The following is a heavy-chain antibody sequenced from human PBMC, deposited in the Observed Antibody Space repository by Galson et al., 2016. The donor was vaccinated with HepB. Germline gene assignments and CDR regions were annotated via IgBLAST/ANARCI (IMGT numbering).Heavy chain of an antibody. CDR2: ISSSSNLI. CDR1: GFSFTNYS. Sequence: LRLSCAASGFSFTNYSMNWVGQAPGKWLEWVSSISSSSNLIYYSESMNGRFPISRDNPKNSLFLLMNSLRAEDTAVYYCARNLNVITSGGVIVTDAFDIWGQGTMVTVSS. V-gene: IGHV3-21*01. J-gene: IGHJ3*02. CDR3: ARNLNVITSGGVIVTDAFDI. D-gene: IGHD3-16*02.